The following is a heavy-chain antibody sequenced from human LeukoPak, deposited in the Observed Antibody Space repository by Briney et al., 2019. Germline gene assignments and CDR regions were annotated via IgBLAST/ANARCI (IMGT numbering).Heavy chain of an antibody. CDR3: AKGTASSGGSSWFDP. J-gene: IGHJ5*02. V-gene: IGHV3-74*01. CDR2: INSDGRST. D-gene: IGHD2-15*01. CDR1: GFTFNSHW. Sequence: PGGSLRLSCAASGFTFNSHWMHWVRQGPGKGLVWVSRINSDGRSTSYADSVKGRFTISRDNTKSTMYLQMNSLRAEDTAVYYCAKGTASSGGSSWFDPWGQGTLVTVSS.